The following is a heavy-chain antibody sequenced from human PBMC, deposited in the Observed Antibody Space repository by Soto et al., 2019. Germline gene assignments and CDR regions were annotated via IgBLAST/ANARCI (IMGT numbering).Heavy chain of an antibody. CDR3: ARVERGTATTVVDAFDI. Sequence: QVQLQQWGAGLLKPSETLSLTCAVYGGSVSSGSYYWSWIRQPPGKGLEWIGEMSHSGGTHFNRSLKRRVTISVDTSKNQFSLKMSFVSAADTALYYCARVERGTATTVVDAFDIWGPGTMVTVSS. CDR1: GGSVSSGSYY. CDR2: MSHSGGT. V-gene: IGHV4-34*01. D-gene: IGHD1-1*01. J-gene: IGHJ3*02.